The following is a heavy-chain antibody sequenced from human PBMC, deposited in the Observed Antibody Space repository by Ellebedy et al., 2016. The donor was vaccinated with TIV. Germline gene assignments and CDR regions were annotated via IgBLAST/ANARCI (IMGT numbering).Heavy chain of an antibody. CDR2: ISSSGSTI. Sequence: GGSLRLXCAASGFTFSSYAMSWIRQAPGKGLEWVSYISSSGSTIYYADSVKGRFTISRDNAKNSLYLQMNSLRAEDTAVYYCARAAYCGGDCYSKRWNWFDPWGQGTLVTVSS. CDR3: ARAAYCGGDCYSKRWNWFDP. CDR1: GFTFSSYA. V-gene: IGHV3-11*01. D-gene: IGHD2-21*01. J-gene: IGHJ5*02.